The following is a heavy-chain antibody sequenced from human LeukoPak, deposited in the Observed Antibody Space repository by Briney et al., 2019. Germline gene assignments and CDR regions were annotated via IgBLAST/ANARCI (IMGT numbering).Heavy chain of an antibody. J-gene: IGHJ4*02. CDR2: INGYGSST. CDR3: ARDAPGNTAIDY. CDR1: GFTFVSYW. V-gene: IGHV3-74*01. Sequence: GGSLRLSCAASGFTFVSYWMHWVRQAPGKGLVWVSRINGYGSSTDFADSVKGRFTISRDNAKNTLYLQMKSLRAEDTAVYYCARDAPGNTAIDYWGQGTLVTVSS. D-gene: IGHD5-18*01.